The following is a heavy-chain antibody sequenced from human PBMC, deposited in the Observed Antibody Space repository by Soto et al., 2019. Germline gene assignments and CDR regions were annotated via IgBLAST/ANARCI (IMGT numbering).Heavy chain of an antibody. V-gene: IGHV4-31*03. CDR1: GGSISSGGYY. CDR3: ARTAVAVTFLMSPRWFDP. D-gene: IGHD6-19*01. J-gene: IGHJ5*02. CDR2: LYYRGST. Sequence: QVQLQESGPGLVKTSQTLSLTCTVSGGSISSGGYYWSWIRQHPGKGLEWIGYLYYRGSTYYNPSLKSRVTISVHTSKNQFSLKLSSVTAADTAVYYCARTAVAVTFLMSPRWFDPWGQGTLVTVSS.